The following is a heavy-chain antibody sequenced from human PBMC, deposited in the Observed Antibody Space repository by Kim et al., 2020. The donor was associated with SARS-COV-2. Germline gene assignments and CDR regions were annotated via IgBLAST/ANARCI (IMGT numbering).Heavy chain of an antibody. CDR2: T. CDR3: ARNGAGAYYFDY. V-gene: IGHV4-34*10. J-gene: IGHJ4*02. D-gene: IGHD1-26*01. Sequence: TKHQPSLKSRITMSVDTTKIQVSLRLPSVTAADTALYYCARNGAGAYYFDYWGQGTLVTVSS.